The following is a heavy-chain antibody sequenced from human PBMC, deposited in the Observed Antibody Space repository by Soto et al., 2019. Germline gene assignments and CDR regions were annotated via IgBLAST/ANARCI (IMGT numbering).Heavy chain of an antibody. CDR3: ARGDYGTGGYPFPYFDY. D-gene: IGHD2-8*02. CDR1: GYSFTGYY. CDR2: INPDSGAT. Sequence: HEHLVQSRAEVKRPGASLKVSCKTSGYSFTGYYIHWVRQAPGQGLEWMGWINPDSGATNYAQNFQGRVTLTSDTSISTASMDLTSLTSDDTAVYYCARGDYGTGGYPFPYFDYWGQGTLVTVSS. J-gene: IGHJ4*02. V-gene: IGHV1-2*02.